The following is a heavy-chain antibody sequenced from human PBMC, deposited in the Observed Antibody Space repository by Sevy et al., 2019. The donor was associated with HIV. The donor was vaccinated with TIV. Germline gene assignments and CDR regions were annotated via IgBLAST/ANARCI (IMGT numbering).Heavy chain of an antibody. V-gene: IGHV3-30-3*01. CDR1: GFTFSSYA. Sequence: GGSLRLSCAASGFTFSSYAMHWVRQAPGKGLEWVAVISYDGSNKYYADSVKGRFTISRDNSKNTLYLQMNSLRAEDTAVYYCAGEHHSSHSTIFGVVISGYFDYWGQGTLVTVSS. D-gene: IGHD3-3*01. CDR3: AGEHHSSHSTIFGVVISGYFDY. CDR2: ISYDGSNK. J-gene: IGHJ4*02.